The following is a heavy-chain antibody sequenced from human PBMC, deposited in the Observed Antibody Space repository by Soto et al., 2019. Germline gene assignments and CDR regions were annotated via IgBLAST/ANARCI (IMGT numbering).Heavy chain of an antibody. V-gene: IGHV1-46*03. CDR1: GYTFTSYY. CDR3: ARKDIVVVPAATTGDQPFDI. D-gene: IGHD2-2*01. CDR2: INPSGGST. Sequence: QVQLVQSGAEVKKPGASVKVSCKASGYTFTSYYMHWVRQAPGQGLEWMRIINPSGGSTSYAQKFQGRVTMTRDTSTSTVYMELSSLRSEDTAVYYCARKDIVVVPAATTGDQPFDIWGQGTMVTVSS. J-gene: IGHJ3*02.